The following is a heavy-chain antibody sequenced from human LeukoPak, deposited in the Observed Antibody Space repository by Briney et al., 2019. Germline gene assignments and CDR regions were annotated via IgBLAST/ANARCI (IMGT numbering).Heavy chain of an antibody. Sequence: PSQTLSLTCAVSGGSISSGGYSWSWIRQPPGKGLEWIGYIYHSGSTYYNPSLKSRVTISVDTSKNQFSLKLSSVTAADTAVYYCARLAAQPPSRFDYWGQGTLVTVSS. CDR2: IYHSGST. CDR3: ARLAAQPPSRFDY. CDR1: GGSISSGGYS. V-gene: IGHV4-30-2*02. J-gene: IGHJ4*02. D-gene: IGHD6-19*01.